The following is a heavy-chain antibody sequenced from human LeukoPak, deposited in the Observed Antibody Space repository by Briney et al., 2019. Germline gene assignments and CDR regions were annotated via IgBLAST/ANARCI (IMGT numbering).Heavy chain of an antibody. J-gene: IGHJ4*02. CDR2: ISSSGSTI. D-gene: IGHD2-21*02. CDR3: AKERSRGGDCLDY. V-gene: IGHV3-48*03. CDR1: GFTFSSYE. Sequence: PGGSLRLSCAASGFTFSSYEMNWVRQAPAKGLEWVSYISSSGSTIYYADSVKGRFTISRDNAKNSLYLQMNSLRAEETAVYYCAKERSRGGDCLDYWGQGTLVTVSS.